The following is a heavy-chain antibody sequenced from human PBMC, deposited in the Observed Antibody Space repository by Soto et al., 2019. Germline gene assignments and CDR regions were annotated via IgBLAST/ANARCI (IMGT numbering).Heavy chain of an antibody. CDR3: AASLRFLEWLLLGYYYYGMDV. CDR1: GYTFTSYA. CDR2: INAGNGNT. Sequence: GASVKVSCKASGYTFTSYAMHWVRQAPGQRLEWMGWINAGNGNTKYSQKFQGRVTITRDTSASTAYMELSSLRSEDTAVYYCAASLRFLEWLLLGYYYYGMDVWCQGTTVTVSS. J-gene: IGHJ6*02. V-gene: IGHV1-3*01. D-gene: IGHD3-3*01.